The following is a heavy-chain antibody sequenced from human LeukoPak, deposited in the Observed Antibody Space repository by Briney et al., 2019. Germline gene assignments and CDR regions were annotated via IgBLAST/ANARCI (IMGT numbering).Heavy chain of an antibody. CDR2: INPNSGGT. Sequence: ASVKVPCKASGYTFTASYMHWVRLAPGQGLEWMGWINPNSGGTNYAQKFQGRVSMTRDPSISTAYMDLSSLSSDDTAVYYCARVRDGYNWAFAYWGQGTLVTVSS. CDR1: GYTFTASY. CDR3: ARVRDGYNWAFAY. V-gene: IGHV1-2*02. D-gene: IGHD5-24*01. J-gene: IGHJ4*02.